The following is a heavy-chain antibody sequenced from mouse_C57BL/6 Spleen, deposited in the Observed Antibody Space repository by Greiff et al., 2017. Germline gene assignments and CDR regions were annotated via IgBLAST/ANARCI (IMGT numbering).Heavy chain of an antibody. V-gene: IGHV1-53*01. CDR1: GYTFTSYW. CDR3: AREDRRNYAMDY. Sequence: QVQLQQPGTELVKPGASVKLSCKASGYTFTSYWMHWVKQRPGQGLEWIGNINPSNGGTNYNEKFKSKATLTVDKSSSTAYMQLSSLTAEDSAVYYCAREDRRNYAMDYWGQGTSVTVSS. CDR2: INPSNGGT. J-gene: IGHJ4*01.